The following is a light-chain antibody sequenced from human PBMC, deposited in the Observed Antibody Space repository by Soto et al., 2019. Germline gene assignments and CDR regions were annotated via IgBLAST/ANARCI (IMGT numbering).Light chain of an antibody. V-gene: IGKV3-15*01. CDR2: AAS. CDR1: QSVSSS. CDR3: QQETYWPRT. J-gene: IGKJ1*01. Sequence: EIGGTQCAATLTVSPGERVTLSCRASQSVSSSLAWYRQKPGQAPRLLIYAASTRATGIPARFTGSGSGTEFTLTISSLQSEDFAFYYCQQETYWPRTFGEGTKVDIK.